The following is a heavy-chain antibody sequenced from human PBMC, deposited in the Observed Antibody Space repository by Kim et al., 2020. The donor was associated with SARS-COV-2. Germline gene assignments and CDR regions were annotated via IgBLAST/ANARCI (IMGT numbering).Heavy chain of an antibody. CDR2: T. J-gene: IGHJ4*02. CDR3: ARESDVAGNDY. Sequence: TQYADSVKGRFTISRDNADNSLYLQMNSLRAEDTALYYCARESDVAGNDYWGQGTLVTVSS. D-gene: IGHD6-19*01. V-gene: IGHV3-11*06.